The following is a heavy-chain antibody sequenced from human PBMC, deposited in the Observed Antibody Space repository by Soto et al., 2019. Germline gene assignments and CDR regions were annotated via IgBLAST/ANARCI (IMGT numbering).Heavy chain of an antibody. D-gene: IGHD4-17*01. J-gene: IGHJ3*02. V-gene: IGHV1-18*01. CDR3: ARDRSNSYYGGNSDAFDI. Sequence: ASVKVSCKASGYTFTSYGISWVRQAPGQGLEWTGWISAYNGNTNYAQKLQGRVTMTTDTSTSTAYMELRSLRSDDTAVYYCARDRSNSYYGGNSDAFDIWGQGTMVTVSS. CDR1: GYTFTSYG. CDR2: ISAYNGNT.